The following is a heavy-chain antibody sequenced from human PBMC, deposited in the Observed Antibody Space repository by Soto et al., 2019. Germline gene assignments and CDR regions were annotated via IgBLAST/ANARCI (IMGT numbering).Heavy chain of an antibody. CDR1: GYSFTNYC. Sequence: GESLKISCKASGYSFTNYCIGWVRQMPGKGLEWMGIIYPGDSDTRYSPSFQGQVTISADKSISTAYLQWSSLKASDTAMYYCARSLRSSGWSYYYYDMDVWGKGTTVTVAS. V-gene: IGHV5-51*01. D-gene: IGHD6-13*01. CDR2: IYPGDSDT. J-gene: IGHJ6*03. CDR3: ARSLRSSGWSYYYYDMDV.